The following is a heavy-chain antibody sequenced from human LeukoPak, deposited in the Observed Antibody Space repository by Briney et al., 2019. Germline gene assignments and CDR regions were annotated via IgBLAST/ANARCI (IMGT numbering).Heavy chain of an antibody. CDR3: AISGPYGSNLPWLS. J-gene: IGHJ5*02. CDR1: GGSLSSSSFF. V-gene: IGHV4-39*07. D-gene: IGHD2-2*01. CDR2: MYFSGST. Sequence: NSSETLSLTCTVSGGSLSSSSFFGGWIRQPPGKGLEWIATMYFSGSTFYNVSLKSRASMSLDTSRSQFSLNLKSLTAADAAFYFCAISGPYGSNLPWLSWGQGILVSVSS.